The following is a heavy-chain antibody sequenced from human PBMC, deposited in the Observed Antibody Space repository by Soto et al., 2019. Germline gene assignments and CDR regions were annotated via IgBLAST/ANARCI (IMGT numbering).Heavy chain of an antibody. Sequence: ASVKVSCEASGYRFTSYAMHWVRQAPGQRLEWMGWINADNGNTKYSQKFQGRVTMTRDTSTSTAYMELRSLRSDDSAVYYCARASSSSSAADYWGQGLQVTVSS. V-gene: IGHV1-3*01. D-gene: IGHD6-6*01. CDR1: GYRFTSYA. CDR3: ARASSSSSAADY. J-gene: IGHJ4*02. CDR2: INADNGNT.